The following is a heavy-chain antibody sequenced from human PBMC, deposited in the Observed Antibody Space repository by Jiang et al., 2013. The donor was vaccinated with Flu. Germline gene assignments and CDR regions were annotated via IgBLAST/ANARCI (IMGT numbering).Heavy chain of an antibody. J-gene: IGHJ4*02. V-gene: IGHV4-59*01. CDR3: ARWGGVPFDY. D-gene: IGHD3-10*01. CDR1: GGSISSYY. Sequence: LLKPSETLSLTCTVSGGSISSYYWSWIRQPPGKGLEWIGYIYYSGSTNYNPSLKSRVTISVDTSKNQFSLKLSSVTAADTAVYYCARWGGVPFDYWGQGTLVTVSS. CDR2: IYYSGST.